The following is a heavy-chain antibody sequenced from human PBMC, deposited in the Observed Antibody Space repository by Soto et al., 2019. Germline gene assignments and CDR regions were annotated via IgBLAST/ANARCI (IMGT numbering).Heavy chain of an antibody. J-gene: IGHJ4*02. V-gene: IGHV3-66*01. CDR1: GFTVSSNY. Sequence: EVQLVDSGGGLVQPGGSLRLSCAASGFTVSSNYMNWVRQAPGRGLECVSVISSGGGTYYADSVKGRFTISRDNSKNTLYLQMNSLRAEDTAVYYCARSGGSSGTMRYCDYWGQGALVTVSS. D-gene: IGHD3-10*01. CDR3: ARSGGSSGTMRYCDY. CDR2: ISSGGGT.